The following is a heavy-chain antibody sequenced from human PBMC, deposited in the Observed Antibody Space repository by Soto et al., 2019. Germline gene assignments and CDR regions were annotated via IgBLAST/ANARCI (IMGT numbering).Heavy chain of an antibody. D-gene: IGHD2-21*01. J-gene: IGHJ3*02. CDR2: INPNSGGT. V-gene: IGHV1-2*04. CDR1: GYTFTGYY. Sequence: QVQLVQSGAEVKKPGASVKVSSKASGYTFTGYYMHWVRQAPGQGLEWMGWINPNSGGTNYAQKFQGWVTMTRYTSISTAYMELSRLRSDDTAVYYCARAIDCGGDCYQNAFDIWGQGTMVTVSS. CDR3: ARAIDCGGDCYQNAFDI.